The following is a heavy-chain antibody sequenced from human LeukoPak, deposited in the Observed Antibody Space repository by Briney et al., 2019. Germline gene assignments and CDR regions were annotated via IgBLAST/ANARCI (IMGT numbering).Heavy chain of an antibody. D-gene: IGHD6-13*01. CDR3: ARETIAAAGRFDY. J-gene: IGHJ4*02. CDR2: IIPIFGTA. Sequence: SVKVSCKASGGTFSSYAISWVRQAPGQGLEWMGGIIPIFGTANYAQKFQGRVTITADESTSTAYMELSSLRSEDTAVYYCARETIAAAGRFDYWGQGTLVTVSS. CDR1: GGTFSSYA. V-gene: IGHV1-69*01.